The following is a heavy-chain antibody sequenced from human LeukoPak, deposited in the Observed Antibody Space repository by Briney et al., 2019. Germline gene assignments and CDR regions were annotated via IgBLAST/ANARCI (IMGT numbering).Heavy chain of an antibody. CDR3: ARDCIAAAGSYYYYYYMDV. Sequence: SVKVSCKASGGTFSSYAISWVRQAPGQGLEWMGRIIPIFGTANYAQKFQGRVTITTDESTSTAYMELSSLRSEDTAVYYCARDCIAAAGSYYYYYYMDVWGKGTTVTVSS. D-gene: IGHD6-13*01. J-gene: IGHJ6*03. CDR1: GGTFSSYA. V-gene: IGHV1-69*05. CDR2: IIPIFGTA.